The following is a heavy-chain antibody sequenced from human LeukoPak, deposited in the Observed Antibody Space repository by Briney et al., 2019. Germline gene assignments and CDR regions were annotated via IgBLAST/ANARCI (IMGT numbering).Heavy chain of an antibody. V-gene: IGHV3-48*01. CDR3: AKDLRYSSSWYGGTDAFDI. J-gene: IGHJ3*02. CDR1: GFTFSSYS. D-gene: IGHD6-13*01. CDR2: TSSSSSTI. Sequence: PGGSLRLSCAASGFTFSSYSMNWVRQAPGKGLEWGSYTSSSSSTIYYADSVKGRFTISRDNAKNSLYLQMNSLRAEDTAVYYCAKDLRYSSSWYGGTDAFDIWGQGTMVTVSS.